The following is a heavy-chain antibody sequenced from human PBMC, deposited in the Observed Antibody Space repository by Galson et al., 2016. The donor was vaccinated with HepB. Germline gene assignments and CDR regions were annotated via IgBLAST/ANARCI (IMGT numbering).Heavy chain of an antibody. D-gene: IGHD3-3*01. J-gene: IGHJ4*02. V-gene: IGHV3-33*06. Sequence: SLRLSCAASGFIFRSYGMHWVRQAPGKGLEWVAVIWYDGSNKYYVDSVKGRFTISRDNSKNTLFLQMNRLRVEDTALYYCANLGESLGYYPFENWGQGTLVTVSS. CDR1: GFIFRSYG. CDR3: ANLGESLGYYPFEN. CDR2: IWYDGSNK.